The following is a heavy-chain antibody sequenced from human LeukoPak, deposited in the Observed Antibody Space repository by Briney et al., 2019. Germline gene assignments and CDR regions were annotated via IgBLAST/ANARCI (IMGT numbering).Heavy chain of an antibody. V-gene: IGHV5-10-1*01. CDR3: ARHGTPRNWFDP. J-gene: IGHJ5*02. CDR2: IDPSDSYT. Sequence: GESLKISCKGSGYSFTSYWISWVRQMPGKGLEWMGRIDPSDSYTNYSPSFQGHVTISADKSISTAYLQWSSLKASDTATYYCARHGTPRNWFDPWGQGTLVTVSS. CDR1: GYSFTSYW. D-gene: IGHD1-14*01.